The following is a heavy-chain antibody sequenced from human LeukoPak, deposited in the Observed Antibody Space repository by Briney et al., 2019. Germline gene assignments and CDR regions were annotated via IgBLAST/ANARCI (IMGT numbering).Heavy chain of an antibody. V-gene: IGHV3-7*01. CDR1: GFTFTDYW. Sequence: GGSLRLSCEVSGFTFTDYWMNWVRQAPGKGPEGVASIRQDGSEKTYVDSVKGRFTISRDNTKNSLSLQLNGLRGEDTAVYYCARDGTAAGLYFDLWGQGTLVTVSS. CDR2: IRQDGSEK. D-gene: IGHD6-13*01. J-gene: IGHJ4*01. CDR3: ARDGTAAGLYFDL.